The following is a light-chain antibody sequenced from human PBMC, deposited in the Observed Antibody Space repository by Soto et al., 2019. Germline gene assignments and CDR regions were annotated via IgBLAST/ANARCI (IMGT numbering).Light chain of an antibody. J-gene: IGKJ1*01. V-gene: IGKV3-15*01. CDR1: QSVSSN. CDR3: QQYNNWPRT. Sequence: EIVMTQSPATLSVPPGERATLSCRASQSVSSNLAWYQQKPGQAPRLLIYGASTRATGIPARFSGSGSGTEFTLTISSLQSEDFAVYYCQQYNNWPRTFGQGNKVDIK. CDR2: GAS.